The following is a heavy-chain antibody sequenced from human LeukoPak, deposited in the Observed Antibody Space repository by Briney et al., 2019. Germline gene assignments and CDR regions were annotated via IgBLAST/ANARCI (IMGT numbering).Heavy chain of an antibody. D-gene: IGHD6-13*01. CDR1: GGSPSGYY. CDR3: ARGQGGSSWYHPRSPFDY. J-gene: IGHJ4*02. V-gene: IGHV4-34*01. CDR2: INHSGRT. Sequence: SETLSLTCAVYGGSPSGYYWSWIRQPPGKGLEWIGEINHSGRTNYNPSLKSRVTISVGTSKNHFALELSSVTAADTAVYYCARGQGGSSWYHPRSPFDYWGQGTLVTVSS.